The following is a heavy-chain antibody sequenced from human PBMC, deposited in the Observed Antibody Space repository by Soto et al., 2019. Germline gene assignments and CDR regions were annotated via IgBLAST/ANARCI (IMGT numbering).Heavy chain of an antibody. V-gene: IGHV1-18*01. CDR3: TRWTVTSNWFDP. CDR1: GYTFTNYR. Sequence: QVQLVQSGPEVKKPGASVTVSCKTSGYTFTNYRIGGVRQAPGQGLEWMGWISTYTGNTKSVQKFQGRVTLTTDTSTSTAYMDLRRLTSDETSVYYCTRWTVTSNWFDPWGQGTRVTVSS. D-gene: IGHD4-17*01. J-gene: IGHJ5*02. CDR2: ISTYTGNT.